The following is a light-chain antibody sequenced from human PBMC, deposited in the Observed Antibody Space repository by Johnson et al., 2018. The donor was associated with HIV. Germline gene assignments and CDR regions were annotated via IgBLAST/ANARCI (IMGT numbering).Light chain of an antibody. Sequence: QAVLTQPPSVSAAPGQKVTISCSGTSSNIRNNYVSWYQQLPGTAPKLLIYENNKRPSGIPDRFSGSKSGTSATLAITGLQTGDEADYYCGTWDTSLGAQYVFGSGTKVTVL. J-gene: IGLJ1*01. CDR2: ENN. CDR1: SSNIRNNY. CDR3: GTWDTSLGAQYV. V-gene: IGLV1-51*02.